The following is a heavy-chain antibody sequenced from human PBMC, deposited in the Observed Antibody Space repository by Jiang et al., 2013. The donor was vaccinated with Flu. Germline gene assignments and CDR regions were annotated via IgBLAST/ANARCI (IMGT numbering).Heavy chain of an antibody. V-gene: IGHV3-21*01. CDR3: ARDHLTGDHFDY. D-gene: IGHD7-27*01. Sequence: VQLVESGGGLVKPGGSLRLSCAASGFTFSSYSMNWVRQAPGKGLEWVSSISSSSSYIYYADSVKGRFTISRDNAKNSLYLQMNSLRAEDTAVYYCARDHLTGDHFDYVGPGNPGHRLL. CDR2: ISSSSSYI. J-gene: IGHJ4*02. CDR1: GFTFSSYS.